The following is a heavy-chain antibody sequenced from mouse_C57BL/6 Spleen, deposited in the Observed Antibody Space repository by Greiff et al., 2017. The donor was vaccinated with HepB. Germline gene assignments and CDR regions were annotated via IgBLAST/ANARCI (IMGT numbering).Heavy chain of an antibody. CDR1: GYTFTDYE. Sequence: VQLQESGAELVRPGASVTLSCKASGYTFTDYEMHWVKQTPVHGLEWIGAIDPETGGTAYNQKFKGKAILTADKSSSTAYMELRSLTSEDSAVYYCTRRPDYYGSRGDAWFAYWGQGTLVTVSA. CDR3: TRRPDYYGSRGDAWFAY. J-gene: IGHJ3*01. CDR2: IDPETGGT. V-gene: IGHV1-15*01. D-gene: IGHD1-1*01.